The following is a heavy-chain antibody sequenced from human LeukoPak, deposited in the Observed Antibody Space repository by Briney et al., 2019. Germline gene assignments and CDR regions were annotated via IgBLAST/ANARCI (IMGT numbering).Heavy chain of an antibody. CDR1: GFTFSSYG. CDR3: AKAYCTSSSCSLDYYGLDV. Sequence: LPGGSLRLSCAASGFTFSSYGMTWVRQAPGKGLEWVSGISGSGGSTYYADPVKGRFTISRDNSKNTLYLQMNSLRAEDTAVYYCAKAYCTSSSCSLDYYGLDVWGQGTTVTVSS. CDR2: ISGSGGST. V-gene: IGHV3-23*01. J-gene: IGHJ6*02. D-gene: IGHD2-2*01.